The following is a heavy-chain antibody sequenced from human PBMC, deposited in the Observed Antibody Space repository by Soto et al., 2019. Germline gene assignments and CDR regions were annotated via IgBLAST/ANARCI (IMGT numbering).Heavy chain of an antibody. J-gene: IGHJ4*02. D-gene: IGHD3-16*02. Sequence: SETLSLTCAVYGGSFSGYYWSWIRQPPGKGLEWIGEINHSGSTNYNPSLKSRVTISVDTSKNQFSLKLSSVTAADTAVYYCAGTRIMITFGGVIVRYYFDYWGQGTLVTVSS. CDR2: INHSGST. CDR3: AGTRIMITFGGVIVRYYFDY. CDR1: GGSFSGYY. V-gene: IGHV4-34*01.